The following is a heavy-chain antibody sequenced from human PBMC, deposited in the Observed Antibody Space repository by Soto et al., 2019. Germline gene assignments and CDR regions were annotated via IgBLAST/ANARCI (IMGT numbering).Heavy chain of an antibody. CDR1: GYTFITYG. Sequence: ASVKVSCKASGYTFITYGISWVRQAPGQGLEWMGWINAYNGDTNYAQKFQGRVTVTTDTSTSTAYMELRSLRSDDTAVYFCALYYYDSSAYSFDVWFGPWGQGTLVTVSS. CDR2: INAYNGDT. J-gene: IGHJ5*02. CDR3: ALYYYDSSAYSFDVWFGP. D-gene: IGHD3-22*01. V-gene: IGHV1-18*01.